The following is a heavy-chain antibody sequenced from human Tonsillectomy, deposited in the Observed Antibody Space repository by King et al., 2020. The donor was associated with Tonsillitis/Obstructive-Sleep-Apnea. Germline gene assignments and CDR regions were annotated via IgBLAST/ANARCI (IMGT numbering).Heavy chain of an antibody. Sequence: VQLVQSGGGLVQPGGSLRLSCAASGFTFSNYAMNWVRQAPGRGLEWVSSVYGGGYRTYYADSVKGRFTISRDNSKNTLYLQMDSLRAEDTAVYYCAKDSSVGDLPPEGKNFAHWGQGILVTVSS. CDR3: AKDSSVGDLPPEGKNFAH. D-gene: IGHD3-10*01. V-gene: IGHV3-23*04. CDR2: VYGGGYRT. J-gene: IGHJ4*02. CDR1: GFTFSNYA.